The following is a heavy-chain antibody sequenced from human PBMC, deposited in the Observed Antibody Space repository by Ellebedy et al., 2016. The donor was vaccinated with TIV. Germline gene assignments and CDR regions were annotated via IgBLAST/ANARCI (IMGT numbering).Heavy chain of an antibody. V-gene: IGHV3-23*01. J-gene: IGHJ2*01. D-gene: IGHD1-14*01. CDR2: IGASGDKT. CDR3: EKKGPERWYFEL. CDR1: GFTFSNYG. Sequence: PGGSLRLSCAASGFTFSNYGMNWVRQAPGKGLEWVSGIGASGDKTYYADSVKGRFTISRDSSKNTLYLQMNSLRADDTAVYYCEKKGPERWYFELWGRGTLVTVSS.